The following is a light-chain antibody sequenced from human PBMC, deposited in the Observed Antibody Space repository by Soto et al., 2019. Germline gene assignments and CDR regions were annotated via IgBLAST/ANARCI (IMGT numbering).Light chain of an antibody. CDR2: GAS. Sequence: EIVLTQSPGTLSLSPGERATLSCRASQSVSSRSLAWYQQKPGQAPRLLIYGASNRATGIPGRFSASGSGTDFTLTITPLEPEDSAVYFCQQYGNSPITFGQGTRLEIK. J-gene: IGKJ5*01. V-gene: IGKV3-20*01. CDR1: QSVSSRS. CDR3: QQYGNSPIT.